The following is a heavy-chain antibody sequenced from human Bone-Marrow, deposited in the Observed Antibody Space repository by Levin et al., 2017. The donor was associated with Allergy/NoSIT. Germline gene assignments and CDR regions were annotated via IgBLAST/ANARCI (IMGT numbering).Heavy chain of an antibody. V-gene: IGHV3-7*01. CDR3: ARDVSAAGLNDY. CDR2: IKPDGGEK. Sequence: GGSLRLSCVASGFTFSHYWMTWVRQAPGKGLEWVANIKPDGGEKNYVDSVKGRFTIARDNAENSLHLQMNSLRVEDMAVYYCARDVSAAGLNDYWGQGILVTVSS. D-gene: IGHD6-13*01. J-gene: IGHJ4*02. CDR1: GFTFSHYW.